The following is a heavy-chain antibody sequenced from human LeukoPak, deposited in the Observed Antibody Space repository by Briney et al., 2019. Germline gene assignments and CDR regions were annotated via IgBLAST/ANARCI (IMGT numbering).Heavy chain of an antibody. CDR1: GGSISSYY. V-gene: IGHV4-59*08. Sequence: PSETLSLTCTVSGGSISSYYWSWIRQPPGKGLEWVGYIYYSGSTYYNPSLRSRLTILVDTSRNQFSLKLYSVTAADTAVYYCAREGTIKPPDYLGQGTLVTVSS. J-gene: IGHJ4*02. D-gene: IGHD1-14*01. CDR2: IYYSGST. CDR3: AREGTIKPPDY.